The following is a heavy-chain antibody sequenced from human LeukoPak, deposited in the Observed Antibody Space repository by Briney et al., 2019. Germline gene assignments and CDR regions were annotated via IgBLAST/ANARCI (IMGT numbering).Heavy chain of an antibody. CDR3: ARGYCSGGRCYGAEGY. V-gene: IGHV4-59*01. CDR2: IYYSGST. Sequence: SETLSLTCTVSGGSLRSYYWSWIRQPPGEGLEWIGYIYYSGSTNYNPSLKSRVTISVDTSKNQFSLKLSSVTAADTAVYYCARGYCSGGRCYGAEGYWGQGTLVTVSS. D-gene: IGHD2-15*01. J-gene: IGHJ4*02. CDR1: GGSLRSYY.